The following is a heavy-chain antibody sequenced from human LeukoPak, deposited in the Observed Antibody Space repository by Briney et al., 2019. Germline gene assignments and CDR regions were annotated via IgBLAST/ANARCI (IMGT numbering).Heavy chain of an antibody. J-gene: IGHJ6*02. CDR2: IKQDGSEK. V-gene: IGHV3-7*01. D-gene: IGHD3-10*01. Sequence: GGSLRLSCAASGITFSSHWMSWVRQAAGKGLEWVANIKQDGSEKYYVDSVKGRFTISRDNAKNSLYLQMSSLRAEDTAVYYCARNLRPGSSYGYYYGMDVWGQGTTVTVSS. CDR3: ARNLRPGSSYGYYYGMDV. CDR1: GITFSSHW.